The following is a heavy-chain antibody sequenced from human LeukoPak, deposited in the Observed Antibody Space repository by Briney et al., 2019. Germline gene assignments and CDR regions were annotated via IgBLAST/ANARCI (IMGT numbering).Heavy chain of an antibody. CDR1: GFTFGDYA. D-gene: IGHD4-11*01. Sequence: PGGSLRLSCTGSGFTFGDYALSWDRQAPGKGLEWVGFIRSKAYGGTTEYAASVKGRFTISRDDSKSIAYLQMNSLKTEDTAVYYCSSSDYINYVGSLGFDPWGQGTLVTVSS. V-gene: IGHV3-49*04. J-gene: IGHJ5*02. CDR2: IRSKAYGGTT. CDR3: SSSDYINYVGSLGFDP.